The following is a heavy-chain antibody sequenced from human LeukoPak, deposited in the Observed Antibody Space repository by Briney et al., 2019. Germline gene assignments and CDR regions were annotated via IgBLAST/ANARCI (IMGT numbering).Heavy chain of an antibody. Sequence: GTSVKVSCKASGYTFNGYYMHWVRQAPGQGLEWMGWINPNSGGTNYAQKLQGRVTMTRDTSISTAYMELSRLRSDDTAVYYCAREEATWGAFDIWDKGQWSPSLQ. CDR2: INPNSGGT. V-gene: IGHV1-2*02. D-gene: IGHD7-27*01. CDR3: AREEATWGAFDI. CDR1: GYTFNGYY. J-gene: IGHJ3*02.